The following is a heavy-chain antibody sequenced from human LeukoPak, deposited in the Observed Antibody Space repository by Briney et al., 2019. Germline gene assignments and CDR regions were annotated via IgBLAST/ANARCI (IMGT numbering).Heavy chain of an antibody. V-gene: IGHV3-30*02. J-gene: IGHJ4*02. Sequence: PGGSLRLSCAASGFTFSSYGMHWVRQAPGKGLEWVAFIQYDGSNNYYADSVKGRFTISRDNSENTLYLQMNNLRPEDMAVYYCAKDELDGYCSGGSCYPYYFDYWGQGTLVTISS. CDR3: AKDELDGYCSGGSCYPYYFDY. CDR1: GFTFSSYG. D-gene: IGHD2-15*01. CDR2: IQYDGSNN.